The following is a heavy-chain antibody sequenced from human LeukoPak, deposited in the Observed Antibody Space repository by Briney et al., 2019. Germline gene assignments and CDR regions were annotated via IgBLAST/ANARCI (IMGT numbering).Heavy chain of an antibody. CDR3: ARKGYYGSGTYLDY. CDR1: GFTFDDYG. V-gene: IGHV3-20*04. J-gene: IGHJ4*02. Sequence: GGSLRLSCAASGFTFDDYGMSWVRRAPGKGLEWVSGINWNGDRTGYADSVRGRFTISRDNAKNSLYLQMNGLRAEDTALYYCARKGYYGSGTYLDYWGQGTLVTVSS. CDR2: INWNGDRT. D-gene: IGHD3-10*01.